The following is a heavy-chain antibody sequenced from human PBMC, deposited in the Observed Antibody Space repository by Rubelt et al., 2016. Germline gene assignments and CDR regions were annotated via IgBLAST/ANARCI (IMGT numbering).Heavy chain of an antibody. CDR1: GFTFSSYS. CDR2: ISSSSSYI. CDR3: ARYEIGDAFDI. J-gene: IGHJ3*02. V-gene: IGHV3-21*01. D-gene: IGHD2-21*01. Sequence: GFTFSSYSMNWVRQAPGKGLEWVSSISSSSSYIYYADSVKGRFTISRDNAKNSLYLQMNSLRAEDTAVYYCARYEIGDAFDIWGQGTMVTVSS.